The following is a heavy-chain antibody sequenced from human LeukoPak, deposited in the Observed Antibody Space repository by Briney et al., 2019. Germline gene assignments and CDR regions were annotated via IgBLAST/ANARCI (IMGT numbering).Heavy chain of an antibody. V-gene: IGHV3-23*01. D-gene: IGHD4-17*01. CDR3: ARGLNECATGTTEY. CDR2: FNGRGGIT. Sequence: PGGSLRLSFGASGFTFSDYYMSWIRQAPGKGLEWVSAFNGRGGITYYADSVKGRFTIHSDNPKKPLSLQMNSRRAEGTAVYYCARGLNECATGTTEYWGQGTLVTVSS. CDR1: GFTFSDYY. J-gene: IGHJ4*02.